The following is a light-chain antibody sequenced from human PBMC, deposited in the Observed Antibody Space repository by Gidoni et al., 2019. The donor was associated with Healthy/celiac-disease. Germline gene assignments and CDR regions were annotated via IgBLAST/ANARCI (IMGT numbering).Light chain of an antibody. CDR2: GAS. Sequence: DIVMTQSPDSLAVSLGERATINCKSSQSVLYSSNNKTYLAWYQQKPGQPPKLLIYGASTRESGVPDRFSGSGSGTDFTLTISSLQAEDVAVYYCQQYDSTPSTFGQGTKVEIK. J-gene: IGKJ1*01. V-gene: IGKV4-1*01. CDR1: QSVLYSSNNKTY. CDR3: QQYDSTPST.